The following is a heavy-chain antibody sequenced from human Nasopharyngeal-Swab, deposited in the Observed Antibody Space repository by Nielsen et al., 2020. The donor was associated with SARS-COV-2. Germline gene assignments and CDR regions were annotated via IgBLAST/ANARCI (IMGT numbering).Heavy chain of an antibody. CDR3: ARESIAAAGRDFDY. CDR2: ISSSSSTI. Sequence: GESLKISCAASGFTFSSYSMNWVRQAPGKGLEWVSYISSSSSTIYYADSVKGRFTISRDNAKNSLYLQMNSLRAEDTAVYYCARESIAAAGRDFDYWGQGTLVTVSS. CDR1: GFTFSSYS. V-gene: IGHV3-48*01. J-gene: IGHJ4*02. D-gene: IGHD6-13*01.